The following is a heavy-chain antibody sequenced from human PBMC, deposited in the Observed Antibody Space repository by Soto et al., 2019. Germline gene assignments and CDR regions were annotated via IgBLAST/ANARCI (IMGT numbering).Heavy chain of an antibody. Sequence: QVQLVESGGGVVPPGRSLRLSCAASGFNFGGYGMHWVRQAPGKGLEWVAITRHDGSNTYYADSVRGRFTISRDNSKNTLYLQMNSLSVEDTTVYYCVRDGVGATTYFGYFDYWGQGTLITVSS. J-gene: IGHJ4*02. D-gene: IGHD1-26*01. V-gene: IGHV3-33*01. CDR3: VRDGVGATTYFGYFDY. CDR2: TRHDGSNT. CDR1: GFNFGGYG.